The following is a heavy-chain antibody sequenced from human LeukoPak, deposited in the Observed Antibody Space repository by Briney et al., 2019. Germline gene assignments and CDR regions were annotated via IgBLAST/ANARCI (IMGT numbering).Heavy chain of an antibody. CDR2: IYYSGST. Sequence: PSETLSLTCTVSGGSISSYYWSWIRQPPGKGLEWIGYIYYSGSTNYNPSLKSRVTISVDTSKNQFSLKLSSVTAADTAVYYCARDQFRQVSIAAAGTDYGMDVWGQGTTVTVSS. CDR1: GGSISSYY. J-gene: IGHJ6*02. D-gene: IGHD6-13*01. V-gene: IGHV4-59*01. CDR3: ARDQFRQVSIAAAGTDYGMDV.